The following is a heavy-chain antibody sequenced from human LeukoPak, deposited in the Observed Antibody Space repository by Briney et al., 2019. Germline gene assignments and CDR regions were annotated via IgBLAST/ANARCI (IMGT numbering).Heavy chain of an antibody. Sequence: SETLSLTCTVSGGFISSGNYYWTWIRQPAGKGLESIGRIYTSGSTNYNPSLKSRVTISVDTSKNQFSLKLSSVTAADTAVYYRATTQWELHEGFDSWGQGTLVTVSS. CDR1: GGFISSGNYY. D-gene: IGHD1-26*01. J-gene: IGHJ4*02. V-gene: IGHV4-61*02. CDR3: ATTQWELHEGFDS. CDR2: IYTSGST.